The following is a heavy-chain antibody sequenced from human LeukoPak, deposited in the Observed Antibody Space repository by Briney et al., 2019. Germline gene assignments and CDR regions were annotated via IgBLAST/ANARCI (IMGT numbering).Heavy chain of an antibody. Sequence: ASVKVSCTSSGYTFTSYYMHWVRQAPGQGLEWMGIINPSGGSTSYAQKFQGRVTMTRDTCTSTDYMELRSLRPEDTAVYYCERDSSVEITACWFDPWGQGTLVTVSS. CDR3: ERDSSVEITACWFDP. CDR1: GYTFTSYY. J-gene: IGHJ5*02. D-gene: IGHD2-21*02. V-gene: IGHV1-46*01. CDR2: INPSGGST.